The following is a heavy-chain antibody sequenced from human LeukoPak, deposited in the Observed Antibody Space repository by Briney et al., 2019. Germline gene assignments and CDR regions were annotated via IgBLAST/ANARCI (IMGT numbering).Heavy chain of an antibody. J-gene: IGHJ5*02. CDR3: ARVVVVVPAATLGFDP. CDR1: GGSFSGYY. CDR2: INHSGST. D-gene: IGHD2-2*01. V-gene: IGHV4-34*01. Sequence: PSETLSLTCAVYGGSFSGYYRSWIRQPPGKGLEWIGEINHSGSTNYNPSLKSRVTISVDTSKNQFSLKLSSVTAADTAVYYCARVVVVVPAATLGFDPWGQGTLVTVSS.